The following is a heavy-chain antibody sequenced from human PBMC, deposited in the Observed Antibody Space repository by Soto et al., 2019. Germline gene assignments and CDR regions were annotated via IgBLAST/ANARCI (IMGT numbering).Heavy chain of an antibody. Sequence: SETLSLTCTVSGGYISSYYWSWIRQPPGKGLEWIGYIYYSGSINYNPSLKSRVTISVDTSKNQFSLKLSSVTAADTAVYYCARGGLGRPATHFDYWGQGTLVTVSS. J-gene: IGHJ4*02. CDR3: ARGGLGRPATHFDY. V-gene: IGHV4-59*01. CDR2: IYYSGSI. D-gene: IGHD1-26*01. CDR1: GGYISSYY.